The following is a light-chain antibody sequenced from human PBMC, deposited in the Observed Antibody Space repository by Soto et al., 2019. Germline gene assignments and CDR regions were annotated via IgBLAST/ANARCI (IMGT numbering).Light chain of an antibody. Sequence: EIVLTQSPGTLSLSPGERATLSCRASQSVSNNYLAWYQQKPGQAPRLLIYGASNRATGIPDRFSGSGSGTVFTITISRLEPEDFAVYYCQQYGSSGTFGQGTKLEIK. CDR3: QQYGSSGT. CDR2: GAS. CDR1: QSVSNNY. J-gene: IGKJ1*01. V-gene: IGKV3-20*01.